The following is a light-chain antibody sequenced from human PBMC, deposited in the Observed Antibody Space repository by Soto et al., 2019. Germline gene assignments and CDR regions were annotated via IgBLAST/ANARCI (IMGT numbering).Light chain of an antibody. Sequence: QSVLTQPAAVSGSPGQSITISFTGTRGDVGTFNDASWYQLHPGKAPKLVIYDVSSRPSGVSSRFSGSKSGNTASLSISGLQAEYAGDYYCASYSAGDTLYVFGSGTKLTVL. CDR3: ASYSAGDTLYV. CDR2: DVS. CDR1: RGDVGTFND. J-gene: IGLJ1*01. V-gene: IGLV2-14*01.